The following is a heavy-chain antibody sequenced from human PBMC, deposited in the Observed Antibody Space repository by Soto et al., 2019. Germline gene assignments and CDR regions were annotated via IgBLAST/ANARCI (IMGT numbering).Heavy chain of an antibody. Sequence: QMQLKETGRGLVKPSETLSLTCTVSGASISRGTYYWAWVRQPPGKGLEWIGSMHYSGYTFYSPSLRSRVERAVDTSKNQFSLNVASVSAADKSVYSCTGEQYASSWTWGQGPLVTVSS. CDR3: TGEQYASSWT. CDR2: MHYSGYT. D-gene: IGHD6-13*01. J-gene: IGHJ5*02. CDR1: GASISRGTYY. V-gene: IGHV4-39*02.